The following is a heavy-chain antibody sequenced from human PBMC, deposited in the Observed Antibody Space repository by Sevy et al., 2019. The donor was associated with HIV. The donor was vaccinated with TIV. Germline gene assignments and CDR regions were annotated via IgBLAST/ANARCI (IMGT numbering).Heavy chain of an antibody. Sequence: AGSLRLSCAASGFTFSNYAMSWVRQTPGKGREWVSAISGSADATYYTESVKGRFTISRENSKNTVYLRVNSLSAEDSAVYCCVKEVSQYGYFGYWGQGTLVTVSS. D-gene: IGHD3-22*01. CDR1: GFTFSNYA. CDR2: ISGSADAT. V-gene: IGHV3-23*01. J-gene: IGHJ4*02. CDR3: VKEVSQYGYFGY.